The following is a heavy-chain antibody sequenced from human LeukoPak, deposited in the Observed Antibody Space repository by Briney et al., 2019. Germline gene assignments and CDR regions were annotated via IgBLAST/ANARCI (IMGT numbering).Heavy chain of an antibody. V-gene: IGHV4-34*01. CDR1: GGPFSGYF. CDR3: ERHPGSAVSAAYAWFDP. Sequence: SETLSLTCAVYGGPFSGYFWSWIRQPPGKGLEWIGEINDSESPKYNPSPKSRFTISVDTSKNQFSLKLSSVTAADTAVYYCERHPGSAVSAAYAWFDPWGQGTLVTVTS. D-gene: IGHD2-2*01. CDR2: INDSESP. J-gene: IGHJ5*02.